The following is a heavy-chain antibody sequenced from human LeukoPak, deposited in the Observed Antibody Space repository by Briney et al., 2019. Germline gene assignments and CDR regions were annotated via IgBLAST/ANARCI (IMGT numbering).Heavy chain of an antibody. CDR3: ARGNFWSGPLHYMDV. CDR1: GGTFSSYA. CDR2: IIPIFGTA. Sequence: GASVKVSCKASGGTFSSYAMSWVRQAPGQGLEWMGGIIPIFGTANYAQKFQGRVTITTDESTSTAYMELSSLRSEDTAVYYCARGNFWSGPLHYMDVWGKGTTVTVSS. V-gene: IGHV1-69*05. D-gene: IGHD3-3*01. J-gene: IGHJ6*03.